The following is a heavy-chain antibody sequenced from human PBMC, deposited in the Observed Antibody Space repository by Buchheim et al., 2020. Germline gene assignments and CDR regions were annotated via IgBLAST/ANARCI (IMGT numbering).Heavy chain of an antibody. CDR3: ARGALTLDNWFDP. CDR1: GFTFSSYG. V-gene: IGHV3-48*02. D-gene: IGHD1-1*01. Sequence: EVQLVESGGGVVQPGGSLRLSCAASGFTFSSYGMNWVRQAPGKGLEWVSYITGSGDSSNIHYADSVKGRITFSRVNAQNTLDLQMNSLREEDTAVYYCARGALTLDNWFDPWGQGIL. J-gene: IGHJ5*02. CDR2: ITGSGDSSNI.